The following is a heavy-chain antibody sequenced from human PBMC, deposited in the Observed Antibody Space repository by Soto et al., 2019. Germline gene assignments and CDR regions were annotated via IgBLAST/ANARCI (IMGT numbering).Heavy chain of an antibody. CDR2: INPISGDT. Sequence: ASVXVSGKSSVYTFTVHYIHFFLQAPGQGLEWMGWINPISGDTNYAQKFQGRVTMTRDTSTTTDYMDLSRLMSGDTAVYYCERVKSTHYGMDVWGQGTTV. V-gene: IGHV1-2*02. J-gene: IGHJ6*01. CDR3: ERVKSTHYGMDV. CDR1: VYTFTVHY.